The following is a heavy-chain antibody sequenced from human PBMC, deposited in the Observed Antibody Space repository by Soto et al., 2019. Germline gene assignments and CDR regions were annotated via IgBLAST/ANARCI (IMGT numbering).Heavy chain of an antibody. D-gene: IGHD3-3*01. CDR2: ISVNNGNT. Sequence: QVQLVQSGAEVKKPGASVKVSCKASGYIFTSYGISWVRQAPGQGLEWMGWISVNNGNTHYAQKFQGRVTVTTDTSTSTAYMELRSLRSDDTAVYYCARGVDLWSGYSSDGGDWFDSRGQGTLVTVSS. CDR1: GYIFTSYG. V-gene: IGHV1-18*01. J-gene: IGHJ5*01. CDR3: ARGVDLWSGYSSDGGDWFDS.